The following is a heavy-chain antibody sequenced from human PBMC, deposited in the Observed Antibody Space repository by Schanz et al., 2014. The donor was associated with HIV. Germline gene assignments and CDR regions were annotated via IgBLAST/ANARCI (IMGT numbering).Heavy chain of an antibody. V-gene: IGHV3-30*18. CDR1: GFSFDNFG. CDR3: AKPEYDSRGNSQSHFDY. Sequence: QVQLVESGGGVVQPGRSLRLSCAASGFSFDNFGMHWVRQAPGKGLEWAAVISYDGTNKKYEDSVKGRLTISRDNSKNTLYLQMTTLRIDDTAVYYCAKPEYDSRGNSQSHFDYWGQGTLVTVSS. CDR2: ISYDGTNK. J-gene: IGHJ4*02. D-gene: IGHD3-22*01.